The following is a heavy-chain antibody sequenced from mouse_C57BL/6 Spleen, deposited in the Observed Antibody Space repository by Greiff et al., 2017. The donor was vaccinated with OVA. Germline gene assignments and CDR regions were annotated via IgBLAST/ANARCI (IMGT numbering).Heavy chain of an antibody. CDR1: GYTFTSYW. Sequence: QVQLQQPGAELVRPGSSVKLSCKASGYTFTSYWMDWVKQRPGQGLEWIGNIYPSDSETHYNQKFKDKATLTVDKSSSTAYIQLSSLTSEDSAVYYCAREGLSKDWYFDVWGTGTTVTVSS. CDR3: AREGLSKDWYFDV. D-gene: IGHD2-5*01. J-gene: IGHJ1*03. V-gene: IGHV1-61*01. CDR2: IYPSDSET.